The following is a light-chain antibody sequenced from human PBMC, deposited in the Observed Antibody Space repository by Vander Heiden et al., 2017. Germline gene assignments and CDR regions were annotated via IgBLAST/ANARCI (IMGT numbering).Light chain of an antibody. Sequence: QSVLTQPPSVSGAPGQRVTISCTGSRSNIGAGYDVHWYQQLPGTAPKLLIYGNSNRPAGAPDRFSGSKSGTAASLAITGLQAEDEADYYCQSYDSSLSGVFGTGTKVTVL. CDR2: GNS. J-gene: IGLJ1*01. CDR1: RSNIGAGYD. V-gene: IGLV1-40*01. CDR3: QSYDSSLSGV.